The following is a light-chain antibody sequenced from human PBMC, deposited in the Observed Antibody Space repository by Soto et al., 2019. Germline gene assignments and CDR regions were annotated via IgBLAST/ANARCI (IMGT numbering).Light chain of an antibody. CDR1: QSVSSSY. Sequence: EIVLTQSPGTLSLSPGERATLSCRASQSVSSSYLAWYQQKPGQAPRLLIYDASSRATGISDRFSGSGSGTDFTLTISRLEPEDFAVYYCQQYGNSPPYTFGQGTKLEIK. J-gene: IGKJ2*01. CDR3: QQYGNSPPYT. CDR2: DAS. V-gene: IGKV3-20*01.